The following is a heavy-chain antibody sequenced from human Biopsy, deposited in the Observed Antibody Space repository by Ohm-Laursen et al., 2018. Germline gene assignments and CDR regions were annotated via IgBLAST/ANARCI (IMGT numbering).Heavy chain of an antibody. J-gene: IGHJ3*01. V-gene: IGHV4-59*07. CDR1: GGSITDDY. Sequence: SDTLSLTCTVPGGSITDDYWSWIRQSPGKGLEWIGFISKGGDTTYNPSLRGRVAISVDTSKNQFSLNLSSVTAADTAIFFCARLYRLDDYWNDDPPDAFDVWGQGTRVTVSS. D-gene: IGHD1-1*01. CDR2: ISKGGDT. CDR3: ARLYRLDDYWNDDPPDAFDV.